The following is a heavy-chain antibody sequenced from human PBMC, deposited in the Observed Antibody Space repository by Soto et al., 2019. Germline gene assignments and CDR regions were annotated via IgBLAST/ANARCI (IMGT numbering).Heavy chain of an antibody. D-gene: IGHD3-10*01. Sequence: QVQLVESGGGVVQPGRSLRLSCAASGFTFSSYGMHWVRQAPGKGLEWVAVISYDGSNKYYADSVKGRFTISRDNSKNTLYLQMNSLRAEDTAVYYCAKDGTYGSGLYGMDVWGQGTTVIVSS. J-gene: IGHJ6*02. CDR3: AKDGTYGSGLYGMDV. CDR2: ISYDGSNK. V-gene: IGHV3-30*18. CDR1: GFTFSSYG.